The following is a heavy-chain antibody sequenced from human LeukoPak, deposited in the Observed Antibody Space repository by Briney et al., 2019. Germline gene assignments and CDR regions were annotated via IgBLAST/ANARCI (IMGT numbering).Heavy chain of an antibody. CDR2: VYSGGST. J-gene: IGHJ4*02. V-gene: IGHV3-66*01. Sequence: GGSLRLSCAASGFTVSSNYMSWVRQAPGKGLEWVSVVYSGGSTYYADSVKGRFTISRDNSKNTLYLQMNSLRAEDTAVYYCARDRADTAEYWGQGTLVTVSS. CDR1: GFTVSSNY. CDR3: ARDRADTAEY. D-gene: IGHD5-18*01.